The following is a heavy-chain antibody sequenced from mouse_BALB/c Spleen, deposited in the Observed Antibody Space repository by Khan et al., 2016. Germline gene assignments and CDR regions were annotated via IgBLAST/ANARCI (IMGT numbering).Heavy chain of an antibody. CDR2: ISSGSSAI. CDR1: GFTFSSFG. CDR3: GRVDY. Sequence: EVELVESGGGLVQPGGSRKLSCTASGFTFSSFGMHWVRQAPAKGLEWIAFISSGSSAIYYTDTVKGRFTISRDNPTSTLFLQMTRLRSEDTSMYYCGRVDYWGQGTTLTVSS. V-gene: IGHV5-17*02. J-gene: IGHJ2*01.